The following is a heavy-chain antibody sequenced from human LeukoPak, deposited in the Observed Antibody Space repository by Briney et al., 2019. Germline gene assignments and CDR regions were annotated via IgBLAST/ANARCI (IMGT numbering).Heavy chain of an antibody. CDR1: GSTFSDDV. V-gene: IGHV1-69*15. CDR3: ATRPSCGGDCYSVGPLIY. J-gene: IGHJ4*02. Sequence: GASVKVSCKASGSTFSDDVFSWVRQAPGHGLEWMGRLVPIFGTADYAQTFQGRVTITAADSTRTVYMELSSLTSDDTAIYFCATRPSCGGDCYSVGPLIYWGQGSLVTVSS. D-gene: IGHD2-21*02. CDR2: LVPIFGTA.